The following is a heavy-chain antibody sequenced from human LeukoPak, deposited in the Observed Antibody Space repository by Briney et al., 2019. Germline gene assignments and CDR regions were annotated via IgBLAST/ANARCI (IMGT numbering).Heavy chain of an antibody. D-gene: IGHD3-22*01. Sequence: GGSLRLSCAASGFTFSSYAMSWVRQAPGKGLEWISAISGSGGSTYCADSVKGRFTISRDNSKNTVFLQMNSLRVDDTAVYYCAKGPVDTSAYYRGLDYWGQGTLVTVSS. CDR1: GFTFSSYA. J-gene: IGHJ4*02. CDR3: AKGPVDTSAYYRGLDY. V-gene: IGHV3-23*01. CDR2: ISGSGGST.